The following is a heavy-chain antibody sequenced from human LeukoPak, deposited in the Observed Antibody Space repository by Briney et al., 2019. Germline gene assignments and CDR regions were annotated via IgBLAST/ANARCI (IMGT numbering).Heavy chain of an antibody. D-gene: IGHD4/OR15-4a*01. J-gene: IGHJ4*02. CDR3: ARDNNGGNYHEARFDY. CDR2: ISTYNGNT. Sequence: ASVKVSCKASGYIFTSYDITWVRQAPGQGLEWMGWISTYNGNTDYGEKFQDRVTMTTDTSTSTAYMDLRSLRSGDTAVYYCARDNNGGNYHEARFDYWGQGALVTVSS. V-gene: IGHV1-18*01. CDR1: GYIFTSYD.